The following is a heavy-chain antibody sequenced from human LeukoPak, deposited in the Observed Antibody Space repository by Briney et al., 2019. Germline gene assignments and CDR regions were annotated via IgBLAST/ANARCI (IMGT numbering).Heavy chain of an antibody. V-gene: IGHV1-24*01. J-gene: IGHJ4*02. CDR1: GYTLTELS. CDR2: FDPGDGET. D-gene: IGHD6-19*01. Sequence: ASVKVSCKVSGYTLTELSMHWVRQAPGKGLEWMGGFDPGDGETIYAQKFQGRVTMTEDTSTDTAYMELSSLRSEDTAVYYCATDPDYSSGWVDYWGQGTLVTVSS. CDR3: ATDPDYSSGWVDY.